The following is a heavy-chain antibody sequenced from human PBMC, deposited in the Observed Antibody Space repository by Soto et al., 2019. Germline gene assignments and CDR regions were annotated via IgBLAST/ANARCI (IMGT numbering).Heavy chain of an antibody. CDR3: TRVINLGYCSGGRCYEHADGMDV. V-gene: IGHV3-49*03. J-gene: IGHJ6*02. CDR2: IRSKAYGGTT. CDR1: GFTFGDYA. Sequence: GGSLRLSCTASGFTFGDYAMSWFRQAPGKGLEWVGFIRSKAYGGTTEYAASVKGRFTISRDDSKSIAYLQMNSLKTEDTAVYYCTRVINLGYCSGGRCYEHADGMDVWGQGTTVTVSS. D-gene: IGHD2-15*01.